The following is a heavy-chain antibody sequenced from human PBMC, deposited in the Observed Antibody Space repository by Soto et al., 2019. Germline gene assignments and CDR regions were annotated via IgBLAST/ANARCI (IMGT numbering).Heavy chain of an antibody. V-gene: IGHV4-39*01. Sequence: SETLSLTCTVSGGSISSSSYYWGWIRQPPGKGLEWIGSIYYSGSTYYNPSLKSRVTISVDTSKNQFSLKLSSVTAADTAVYYCARVLVMIRGVSWFDPWGQGTLVTVAS. J-gene: IGHJ5*02. CDR2: IYYSGST. D-gene: IGHD3-10*01. CDR1: GGSISSSSYY. CDR3: ARVLVMIRGVSWFDP.